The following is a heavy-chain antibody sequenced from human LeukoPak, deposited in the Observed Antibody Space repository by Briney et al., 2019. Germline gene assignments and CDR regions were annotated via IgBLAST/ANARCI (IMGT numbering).Heavy chain of an antibody. CDR2: IYYSGST. Sequence: PSETLSLTYTVSGGSISSYYWSWIRQPPGKGLEGIGYIYYSGSTNYNPSLRSRVTISVDTSKNQSSLKLSSVTAADTAVYYCARREYYFDYWGQGTLVTVSS. J-gene: IGHJ4*02. V-gene: IGHV4-59*08. CDR3: ARREYYFDY. D-gene: IGHD3-10*01. CDR1: GGSISSYY.